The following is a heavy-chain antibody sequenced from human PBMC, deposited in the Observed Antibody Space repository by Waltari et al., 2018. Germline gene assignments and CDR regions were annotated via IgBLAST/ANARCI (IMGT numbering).Heavy chain of an antibody. Sequence: QLQLQESGPGLVKPSETLSLPCTVSGGSISSSSYYWGWLRQPPGKGLEWIGSIYYSGSTYYNPSLKSRVTISVDTSKNQFSLKLSSVTAADTAVYYCARRWGSGSYFDYWGQGTLVTVSS. J-gene: IGHJ4*02. D-gene: IGHD3-10*01. V-gene: IGHV4-39*07. CDR1: GGSISSSSYY. CDR3: ARRWGSGSYFDY. CDR2: IYYSGST.